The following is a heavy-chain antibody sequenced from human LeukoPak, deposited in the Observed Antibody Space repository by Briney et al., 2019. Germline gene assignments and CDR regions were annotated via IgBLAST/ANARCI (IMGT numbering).Heavy chain of an antibody. D-gene: IGHD6-19*01. J-gene: IGHJ6*02. CDR1: GFTFSSYG. Sequence: GGSLRLSCAASGFTFSSYGMHWVRQAPGKGLEWVAVIWYDGSNKYYADSVKGRFTISRDNSKNTLYLQMNSLRAEDTAVYYCARQYLGYSSGHYYYGMDVWGQGTTVTVSS. CDR2: IWYDGSNK. CDR3: ARQYLGYSSGHYYYGMDV. V-gene: IGHV3-33*01.